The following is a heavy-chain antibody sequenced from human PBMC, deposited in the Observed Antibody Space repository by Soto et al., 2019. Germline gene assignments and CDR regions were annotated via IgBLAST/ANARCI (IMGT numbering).Heavy chain of an antibody. CDR1: GFTFSSYS. CDR2: ISSSSSYI. J-gene: IGHJ3*02. Sequence: EVQLVESGGGLVKPGGSLRLSCAASGFTFSSYSMNWVRQAPGKGLEWVSSISSSSSYIYYADSVKGRFTISRDNAKNSLYLQMNSLRAEDTAVYYCARDRLSDIVVVVEYAFDIWGQGTMVTVSS. V-gene: IGHV3-21*01. D-gene: IGHD2-15*01. CDR3: ARDRLSDIVVVVEYAFDI.